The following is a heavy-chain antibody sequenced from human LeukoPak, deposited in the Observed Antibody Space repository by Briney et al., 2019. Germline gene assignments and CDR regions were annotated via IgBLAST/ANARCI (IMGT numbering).Heavy chain of an antibody. CDR1: GFTFDDYA. Sequence: PGGSLRLSCAASGFTFDDYAMHWVRQAPGKGLEWVSLISGDGGSTYYADSVKGRFTISRDNSKNSLYLQMNSLRTEDTALYYCAKDISTMIVVGNFDYWGQGTLVTVFS. CDR2: ISGDGGST. J-gene: IGHJ4*02. D-gene: IGHD3-22*01. V-gene: IGHV3-43*02. CDR3: AKDISTMIVVGNFDY.